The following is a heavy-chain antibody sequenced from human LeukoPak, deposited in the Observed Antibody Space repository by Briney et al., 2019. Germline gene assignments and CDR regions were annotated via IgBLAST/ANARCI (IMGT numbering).Heavy chain of an antibody. Sequence: ASVKVSCEASGGTFSSYAISWVRQAPGQGLEWMGRIIHICGTANYAQKFQGRVTITTDESTSTAYMELSSLRSEDTAVYYCARDRGGYSNLDAFDIWGQGTMVTVSS. J-gene: IGHJ3*02. D-gene: IGHD4-11*01. CDR1: GGTFSSYA. CDR2: IIHICGTA. CDR3: ARDRGGYSNLDAFDI. V-gene: IGHV1-69*05.